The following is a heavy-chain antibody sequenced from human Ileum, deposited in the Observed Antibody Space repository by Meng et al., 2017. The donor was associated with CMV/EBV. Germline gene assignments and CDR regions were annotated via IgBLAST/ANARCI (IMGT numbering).Heavy chain of an antibody. V-gene: IGHV3-21*01. CDR3: ARFRGDFSNRIDY. CDR1: GFTFTSYS. CDR2: ISSGSTYI. Sequence: GESLKISCAASGFTFTSYSVNWVRQAPGKGLEWVSSISSGSTYIYYADSVKGRFTISRDNAKNSLYLQMNNLRVEDTALYYCARFRGDFSNRIDYWGQGKQVNGAS. J-gene: IGHJ4*02. D-gene: IGHD4-11*01.